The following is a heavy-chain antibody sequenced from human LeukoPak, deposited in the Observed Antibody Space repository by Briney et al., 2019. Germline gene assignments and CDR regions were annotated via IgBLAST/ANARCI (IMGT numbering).Heavy chain of an antibody. D-gene: IGHD3-3*01. CDR3: AREGSDFWSGYLNWFDP. J-gene: IGHJ5*02. V-gene: IGHV3-7*01. Sequence: GGSLRLSCAASGFTFSSYWMSWVRQAPGKGLEWVANIKQDGSEKYYVDSVKGRFTISRDNAKNSLYLQMNSLRAEDTAVYYCAREGSDFWSGYLNWFDPWGQGTLVTVSS. CDR1: GFTFSSYW. CDR2: IKQDGSEK.